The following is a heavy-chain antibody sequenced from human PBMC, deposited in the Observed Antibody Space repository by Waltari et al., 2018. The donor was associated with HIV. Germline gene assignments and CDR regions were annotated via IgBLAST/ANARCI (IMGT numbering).Heavy chain of an antibody. CDR3: ARGPYYHSLTGYLDS. CDR2: INPNSGGA. V-gene: IGHV1-2*06. Sequence: QVQVVQSGAEVTKPGASVTVSCKASGDTFSDYYVHWVRQAPGQGLEWMGRINPNSGGANYASNFQGRVTMTRDTSNSTAYMALSRLTSDDTAVYFCARGPYYHSLTGYLDSWGPGTLVTV. CDR1: GDTFSDYY. J-gene: IGHJ4*02. D-gene: IGHD3-9*01.